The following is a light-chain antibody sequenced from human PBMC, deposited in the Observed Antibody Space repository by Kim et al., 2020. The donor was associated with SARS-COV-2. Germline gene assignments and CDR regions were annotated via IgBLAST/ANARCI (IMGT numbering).Light chain of an antibody. J-gene: IGKJ2*01. Sequence: CVSPGERAGISWWARQNINIHLAWYQQKHGQAPRLLLYESSTRATAIPARFSGSGSGTDFTLTSVSLQSEDFAVYYCQQYSDWPPTFGQGTKLEI. V-gene: IGKV3-15*01. CDR1: QNINIH. CDR3: QQYSDWPPT. CDR2: ESS.